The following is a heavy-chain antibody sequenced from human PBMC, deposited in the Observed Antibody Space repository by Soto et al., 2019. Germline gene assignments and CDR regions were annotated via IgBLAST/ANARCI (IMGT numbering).Heavy chain of an antibody. J-gene: IGHJ5*02. CDR3: ARDFSHGSGSYQYNWFDP. Sequence: SETLSLTCTVSGGSISSGGYYWSWIRQHPGKGLEWIGYIYYSGSTYYNPSLKSRVTISVDTSKNQFSLKLSSVTAADTAVYYCARDFSHGSGSYQYNWFDPWGRGTLVTVSS. CDR2: IYYSGST. V-gene: IGHV4-31*03. CDR1: GGSISSGGYY. D-gene: IGHD3-10*01.